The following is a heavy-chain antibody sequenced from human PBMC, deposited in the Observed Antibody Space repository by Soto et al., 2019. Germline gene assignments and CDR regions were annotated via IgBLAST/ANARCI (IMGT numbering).Heavy chain of an antibody. CDR2: ISGSGGST. V-gene: IGHV3-23*01. Sequence: GGSLRLSCAASGFTFSSYAMSWVRQAPGKGLEWVSAISGSGGSTYYADSVKGRFTISRDNAKNSLYLQMNSLRAEDTALYYCAKDTGSGYCSSTSCSEYFQHWGKGTLVTVSS. J-gene: IGHJ1*01. CDR3: AKDTGSGYCSSTSCSEYFQH. CDR1: GFTFSSYA. D-gene: IGHD2-2*03.